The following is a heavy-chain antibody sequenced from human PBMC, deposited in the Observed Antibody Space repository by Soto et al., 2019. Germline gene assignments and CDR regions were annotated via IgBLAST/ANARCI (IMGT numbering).Heavy chain of an antibody. J-gene: IGHJ6*02. CDR2: IYYSGST. CDR1: GGAISSSGYY. D-gene: IGHD3-22*01. Sequence: PSETLCLTCTVLGGAISSSGYYGGGFRQPPGMGLGGIGSIYYSGSTYYNPPLKSRVTISVDTSKNKFSLKLSSVTAADTAVYHCARDYYDKGLDYYYGMDVCGQGTTVT. V-gene: IGHV4-39*02. CDR3: ARDYYDKGLDYYYGMDV.